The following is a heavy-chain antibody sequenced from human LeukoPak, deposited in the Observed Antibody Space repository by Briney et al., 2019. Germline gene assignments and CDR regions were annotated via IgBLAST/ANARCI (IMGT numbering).Heavy chain of an antibody. CDR1: GFPFGTYD. Sequence: GGSLRLSCAASGFPFGTYDMYWIRQAPGKGLGCVSSISRGGAYTYYADSVKGRFTISRDISKNTLSLQMNSLRVEDTAVYYCAKLDYGSGSFFDYWGQGTLVSVSS. V-gene: IGHV3-23*01. CDR2: ISRGGAYT. D-gene: IGHD3-10*01. CDR3: AKLDYGSGSFFDY. J-gene: IGHJ4*02.